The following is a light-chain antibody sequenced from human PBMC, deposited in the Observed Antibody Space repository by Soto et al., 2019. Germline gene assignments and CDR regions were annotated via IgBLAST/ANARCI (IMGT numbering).Light chain of an antibody. CDR1: QPGLYSSNNRDY. CDR3: HHYNDRPLT. V-gene: IGKV4-1*01. Sequence: DIVMTQSPDSLAVSLGERATINCRSSQPGLYSSNNRDYLAWYQQKPGQPPKLLIYWASAREARVPDRFSGSGSGTDFPLTISSLQAEYVAVYYCHHYNDRPLTFXGGTKVDIK. CDR2: WAS. J-gene: IGKJ4*01.